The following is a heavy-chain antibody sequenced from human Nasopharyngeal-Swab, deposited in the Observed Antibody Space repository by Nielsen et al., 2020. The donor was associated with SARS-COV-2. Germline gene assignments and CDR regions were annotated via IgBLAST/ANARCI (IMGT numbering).Heavy chain of an antibody. V-gene: IGHV3-33*08. CDR2: IWYDGSNK. Sequence: GESLKISCAASGFTFSNAWMSWVRQAPGKGLEWVAVIWYDGSNKYYADSVKGRFTISRDNSKNTLYLQMNSLRAEDTAVYYCARVAIPGAFDIWGQGTMVTVSS. J-gene: IGHJ3*02. CDR3: ARVAIPGAFDI. CDR1: GFTFSNAW.